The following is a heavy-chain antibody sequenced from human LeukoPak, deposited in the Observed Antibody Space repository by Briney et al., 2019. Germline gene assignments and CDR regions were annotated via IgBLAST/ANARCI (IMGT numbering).Heavy chain of an antibody. CDR2: ISYDGSNK. Sequence: GGSLRLSCAASGFTFSSYAMHWVRQAPGKGLEWVAVISYDGSNKYYADSVKGRFTISRDNSKNTLYLQMNSLRAEDTAVYYCARDLNWGQGTLVTVSS. V-gene: IGHV3-30-3*01. J-gene: IGHJ4*02. CDR1: GFTFSSYA. CDR3: ARDLN.